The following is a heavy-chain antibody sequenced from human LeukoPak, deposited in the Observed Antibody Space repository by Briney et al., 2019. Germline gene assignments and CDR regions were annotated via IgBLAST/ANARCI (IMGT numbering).Heavy chain of an antibody. V-gene: IGHV6-1*01. D-gene: IGHD5-12*01. J-gene: IGHJ4*02. CDR2: TYYRSKWYN. CDR3: ARGPVPYDSFDY. Sequence: SQTLSLTFAISGDSVSSNSAAWNWIRQSPSRGLEWLGRTYYRSKWYNGYAVSVNSRITINPDTSKNQFSLQLNSVTPEDTAVYYCARGPVPYDSFDYWGQGTLVTVSS. CDR1: GDSVSSNSAA.